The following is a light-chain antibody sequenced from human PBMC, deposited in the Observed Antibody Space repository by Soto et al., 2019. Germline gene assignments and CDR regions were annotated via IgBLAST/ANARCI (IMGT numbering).Light chain of an antibody. CDR2: GAS. CDR3: QQYNNWTRT. V-gene: IGKV3-15*01. J-gene: IGKJ1*01. CDR1: QSVSGN. Sequence: EIVMTQSPATLSVSPRERATLSCRASQSVSGNLAWYQQKPCQAPRLLIYGASTRATGIPARFSGSGSGTEFNLTISSMQSEDFAVYYCQQYNNWTRTFGQGTKLAIK.